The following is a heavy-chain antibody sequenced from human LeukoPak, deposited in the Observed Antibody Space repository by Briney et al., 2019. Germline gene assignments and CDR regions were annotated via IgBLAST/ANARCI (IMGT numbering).Heavy chain of an antibody. CDR1: GGSISSHF. Sequence: PSETLSLTCSVSGGSISSHFWNWIRQPPGKGLEWIAYIYNGGTTKYNPSLKSRVTISVDTSKNQFSLKLSSVTAADTAVYYCARQGLHRIDYWGQGTLVTVSS. CDR3: ARQGLHRIDY. V-gene: IGHV4-59*08. D-gene: IGHD4-11*01. CDR2: IYNGGTT. J-gene: IGHJ4*02.